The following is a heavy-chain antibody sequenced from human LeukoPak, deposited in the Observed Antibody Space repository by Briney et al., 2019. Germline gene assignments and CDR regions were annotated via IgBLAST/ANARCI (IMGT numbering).Heavy chain of an antibody. CDR3: AREDQQLPDY. CDR2: ISKDGTNK. V-gene: IGHV3-30-3*01. D-gene: IGHD6-13*01. J-gene: IGHJ4*02. Sequence: AGRSLRLSCTASGFTFKSFAMHCVRQAPGKGLDWLAVISKDGTNKYCVDSVKGRFTISRDNSKNTVYLQMSSLRAEDTAVYYCAREDQQLPDYWGQGTLVTVSS. CDR1: GFTFKSFA.